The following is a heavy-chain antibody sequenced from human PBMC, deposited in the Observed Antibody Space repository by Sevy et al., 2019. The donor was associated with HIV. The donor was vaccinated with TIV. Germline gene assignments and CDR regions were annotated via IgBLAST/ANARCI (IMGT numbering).Heavy chain of an antibody. CDR2: ISAYNGNT. Sequence: ASVKVSCKASGYTFTSYGISWVRQAPGQGLEWMGGISAYNGNTNYAQKLQGRVTMTTDTSTSTAYMELRSLRSDDTAVYYCARGVGKNYYYYYMDVWGKGTTVTVSS. CDR3: ARGVGKNYYYYYMDV. V-gene: IGHV1-18*04. CDR1: GYTFTSYG. D-gene: IGHD1-26*01. J-gene: IGHJ6*03.